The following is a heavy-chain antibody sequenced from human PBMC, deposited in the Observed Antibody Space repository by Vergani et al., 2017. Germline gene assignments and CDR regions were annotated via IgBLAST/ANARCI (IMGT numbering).Heavy chain of an antibody. J-gene: IGHJ4*02. CDR2: INWNGGST. CDR1: GFTFDDYG. V-gene: IGHV3-20*04. CDR3: ARERNAYYXFWSGDYTQYYFDY. Sequence: EVQLVESGGGVVRPGGSLRLSCAASGFTFDDYGMSWVRQAPGKGLEWVSGINWNGGSTGYADSVKGRFTISRDNAKNSLYLQMNSLRAEDTALYYCARERNAYYXFWSGDYTQYYFDYWGQGTLVTVSS. D-gene: IGHD3-3*01.